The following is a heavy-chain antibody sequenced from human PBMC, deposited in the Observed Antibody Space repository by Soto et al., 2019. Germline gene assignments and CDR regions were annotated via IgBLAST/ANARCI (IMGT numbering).Heavy chain of an antibody. CDR1: GFTFDSHT. V-gene: IGHV3-30*04. J-gene: IGHJ4*02. D-gene: IGHD6-13*01. CDR3: ARTYSSSWNYFDY. Sequence: QVQLVESGGGVVQPGRSLRLSCAASGFTFDSHTMHWVRQAPGKGLEWVALISFDGSLKYDADSVKGRFTLSRDNFKNTLFLEMNSLRAEDTGVYYCARTYSSSWNYFDYWGQGTLVTVSS. CDR2: ISFDGSLK.